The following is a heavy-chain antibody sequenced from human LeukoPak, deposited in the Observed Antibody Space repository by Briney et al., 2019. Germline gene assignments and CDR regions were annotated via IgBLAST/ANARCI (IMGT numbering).Heavy chain of an antibody. CDR3: ARDWVWLSSPLGGGMDV. CDR1: GFTFSSYS. D-gene: IGHD5-12*01. J-gene: IGHJ6*02. V-gene: IGHV3-53*01. Sequence: PGGSLRLSCAASGFTFSSYSMNWVRQAPGKGLEWVSVICSGGSTYYADSVKGRFTISRDNSKNTLYLQMNSLRAEDTAVYYCARDWVWLSSPLGGGMDVWGQGTTVTVSS. CDR2: ICSGGST.